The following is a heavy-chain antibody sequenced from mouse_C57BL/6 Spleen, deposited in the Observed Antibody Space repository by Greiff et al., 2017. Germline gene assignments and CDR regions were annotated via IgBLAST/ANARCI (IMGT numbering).Heavy chain of an antibody. CDR2: IDPSDSYT. V-gene: IGHV1-69*01. CDR3: ARRDYGSSPDY. Sequence: VQLQQPGAELVMPGASVKLSCKASGYTFTSYWMHWVKQRPGQGLEWIGEIDPSDSYTNYNQKFKGKSTLTVDKSSSTAYMQLSSLTSEDSAVYYCARRDYGSSPDYWGQGTTLTVSS. D-gene: IGHD1-1*01. CDR1: GYTFTSYW. J-gene: IGHJ2*01.